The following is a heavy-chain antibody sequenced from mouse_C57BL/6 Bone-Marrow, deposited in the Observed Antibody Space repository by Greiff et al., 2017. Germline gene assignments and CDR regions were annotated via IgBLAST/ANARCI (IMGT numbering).Heavy chain of an antibody. V-gene: IGHV1-64*01. CDR2: IHPNSGST. CDR1: GYTFPSYW. D-gene: IGHD1-1*01. J-gene: IGHJ2*01. CDR3: ARAITTVVATNFGY. Sequence: QVQLQQPGAELVKPGASVKLSCTASGYTFPSYWMHWVKQRPGQGLEWIGMIHPNSGSTNYTEKFQSKATLTVDKSSSTAYMQLSSLTSEDSAVYYGARAITTVVATNFGYWGQGTTLTVSS.